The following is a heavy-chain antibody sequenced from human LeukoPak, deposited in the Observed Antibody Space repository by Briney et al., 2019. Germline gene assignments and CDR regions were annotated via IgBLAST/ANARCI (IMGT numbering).Heavy chain of an antibody. J-gene: IGHJ3*02. CDR3: ARGRRIVVVPAAKSRAFDI. D-gene: IGHD2-2*01. CDR1: GGSFSGYY. CDR2: INHSGST. V-gene: IGHV4-34*01. Sequence: SETLSLTCAVYGGSFSGYYWSWIRQPPGKGLEWIGEINHSGSTNYNPSLKSRVTISVDTSKNQFSLKLSSVTAADTAVYYCARGRRIVVVPAAKSRAFDIWGQGTMVTVSS.